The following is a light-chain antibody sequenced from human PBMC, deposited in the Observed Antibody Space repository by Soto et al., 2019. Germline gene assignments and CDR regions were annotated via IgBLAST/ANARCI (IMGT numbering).Light chain of an antibody. CDR3: SSYTSSTTFPWL. CDR2: EVT. CDR1: SSDVGGYNY. Sequence: QSALTQPASVSGSPGQSITISCTGTSSDVGGYNYVCWYQHHPGKAPKLMIYEVTTRPSGISNRFSGSKSGNTASLTISGLQAEDEADYYCSSYTSSTTFPWLFGTGTKLTVL. V-gene: IGLV2-14*01. J-gene: IGLJ1*01.